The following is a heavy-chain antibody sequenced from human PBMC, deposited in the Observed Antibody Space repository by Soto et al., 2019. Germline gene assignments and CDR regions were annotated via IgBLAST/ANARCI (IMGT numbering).Heavy chain of an antibody. CDR2: INAGNGNT. Sequence: ASVKVSCKVSGYTLTELSMHWVRQAPGQRLEWMGWINAGNGNTKYSQKFQGRVTITRDTSASTAYMELSSLRSEDTAVYYCASSFTVPAAIGYGRQGTLATVSS. CDR3: ASSFTVPAAIGY. J-gene: IGHJ4*02. V-gene: IGHV1-3*01. D-gene: IGHD2-2*02. CDR1: GYTLTELS.